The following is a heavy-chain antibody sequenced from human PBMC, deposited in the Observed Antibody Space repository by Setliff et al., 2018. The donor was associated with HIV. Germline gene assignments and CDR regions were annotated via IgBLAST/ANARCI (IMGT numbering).Heavy chain of an antibody. V-gene: IGHV5-51*01. CDR2: IYPDDSAT. Sequence: GESLKISCKGFGYSFSDNWIGWVRQMPGKGLEWMGIIYPDDSATRYSPSFQGQVTLSADKSISTAYLQWSSLKASDTAMYYCARHLIPGDPRYSSSWYYWGQGTLVTVSS. D-gene: IGHD6-13*01. CDR3: ARHLIPGDPRYSSSWYY. J-gene: IGHJ4*02. CDR1: GYSFSDNW.